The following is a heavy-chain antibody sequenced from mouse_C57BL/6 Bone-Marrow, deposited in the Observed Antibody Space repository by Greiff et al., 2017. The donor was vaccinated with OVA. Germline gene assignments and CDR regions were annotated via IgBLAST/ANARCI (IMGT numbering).Heavy chain of an antibody. D-gene: IGHD1-1*01. CDR2: ILPGSGST. CDR1: GYTFTGYW. Sequence: VKLQQSGAELMKPGASVKLSCKATGYTFTGYWIEWVKQRPGHGLEWIGEILPGSGSTNYNEKLKGKATFTADTSSTTAYMLHSSQTTEDSASYYCARRSYYGSSSWLAYWGQGTLVTVSA. CDR3: ARRSYYGSSSWLAY. V-gene: IGHV1-9*01. J-gene: IGHJ3*01.